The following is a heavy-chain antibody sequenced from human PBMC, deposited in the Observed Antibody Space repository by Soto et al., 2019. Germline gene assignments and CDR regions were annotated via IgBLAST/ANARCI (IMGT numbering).Heavy chain of an antibody. D-gene: IGHD4-17*01. J-gene: IGHJ4*01. Sequence: QVQLVQSGAEVKKPGASVKVSCQTSGYTFINYDINWVRQGAGQRPEWLGWMHPYTGKTGYAEKFQGRITMTRDTSINTADLELRSLRSEDTAIYYCARIGRSTAPHWGHGTPVTVSS. CDR1: GYTFINYD. CDR3: ARIGRSTAPH. V-gene: IGHV1-8*01. CDR2: MHPYTGKT.